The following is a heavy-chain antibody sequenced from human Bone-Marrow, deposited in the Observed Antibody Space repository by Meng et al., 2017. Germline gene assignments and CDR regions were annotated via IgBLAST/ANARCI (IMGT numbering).Heavy chain of an antibody. D-gene: IGHD5-12*01. Sequence: QVQLVESGGGLVKPGGSLTLSCAASGFTFSAYYMSLFRQAPGRGLEWVSYIISSGSSIYYADSVKGRFTISRDNAKNSLYLQMNSLRAEDTAVYYCARELVATFSDYWGQGTLVTVSS. CDR3: ARELVATFSDY. J-gene: IGHJ4*02. CDR2: IISSGSSI. V-gene: IGHV3-11*01. CDR1: GFTFSAYY.